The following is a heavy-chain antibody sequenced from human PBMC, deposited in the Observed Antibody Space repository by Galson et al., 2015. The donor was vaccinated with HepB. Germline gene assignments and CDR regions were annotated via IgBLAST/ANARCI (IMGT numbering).Heavy chain of an antibody. J-gene: IGHJ3*01. D-gene: IGHD3-10*01. CDR1: GFSLSTSGVG. CDR2: IYWDDDK. V-gene: IGHV2-5*02. Sequence: PALVKPTQTLTLTCTFSGFSLSTSGVGVGWIRQPPGKALEWLALIYWDDDKRYSPSLKSRLTITKDTSKNQVVLTMSNMDPVDTAIYYGSHTPAPMRGYALDLSRPGTM. CDR3: SHTPAPMRGYALDL.